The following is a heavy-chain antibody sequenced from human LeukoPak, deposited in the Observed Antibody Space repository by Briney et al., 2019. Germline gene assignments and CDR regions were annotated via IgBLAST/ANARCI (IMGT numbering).Heavy chain of an antibody. CDR1: GFTFSSYG. Sequence: GGSLRLSCAASGFTFSSYGMHWVRQAPGKGLKWVAFIQYDGSNKYYADSVKGRFTISRDNAKNSLYLQMNSLRAEDTAVYYCAELGITMIGGVWGKGTTVTISS. CDR2: IQYDGSNK. V-gene: IGHV3-30*02. D-gene: IGHD3-10*02. J-gene: IGHJ6*04. CDR3: AELGITMIGGV.